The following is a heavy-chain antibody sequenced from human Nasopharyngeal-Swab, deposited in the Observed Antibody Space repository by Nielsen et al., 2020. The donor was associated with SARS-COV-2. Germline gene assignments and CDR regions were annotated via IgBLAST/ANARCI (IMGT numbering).Heavy chain of an antibody. CDR2: IIPISGIA. Sequence: SVKVSCKASGGTFSSYAISWVRQAPGQGLEWMGRIIPISGIANYAQKLQGRVTITADKSTSTAYMGLSSLRSEDTAVYYCASRGGGDYYDSRRYYNYVMDVWGQGTTVTVSS. CDR3: ASRGGGDYYDSRRYYNYVMDV. J-gene: IGHJ6*02. V-gene: IGHV1-69*04. D-gene: IGHD3-22*01. CDR1: GGTFSSYA.